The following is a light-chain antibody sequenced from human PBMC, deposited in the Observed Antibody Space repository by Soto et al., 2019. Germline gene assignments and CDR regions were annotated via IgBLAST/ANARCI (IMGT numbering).Light chain of an antibody. J-gene: IGLJ3*02. Sequence: QSALTQPASVSGSPGHSITISCIGTSSDVGGYNYVSWYQQHPGKAPKLMIYEVSNRPSGVSNRFSGSKSGNTASLTISGLQAEDESDYYCNSYTSSSTWVFGGVTKLTVL. V-gene: IGLV2-14*01. CDR2: EVS. CDR1: SSDVGGYNY. CDR3: NSYTSSSTWV.